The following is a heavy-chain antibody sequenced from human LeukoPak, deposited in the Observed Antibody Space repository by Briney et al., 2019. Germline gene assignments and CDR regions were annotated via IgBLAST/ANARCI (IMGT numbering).Heavy chain of an antibody. Sequence: PSETLSLTCAVYGGSLSGYYWSWIHQPPGKGLEWIGEINHSGSTNYNPSLKSRVTISVDTSKNQFSLKLSSVTAADTAVHYCATVPNAAAIDYWGQGTLVTVSS. D-gene: IGHD6-13*01. CDR3: ATVPNAAAIDY. V-gene: IGHV4-34*01. CDR1: GGSLSGYY. CDR2: INHSGST. J-gene: IGHJ4*02.